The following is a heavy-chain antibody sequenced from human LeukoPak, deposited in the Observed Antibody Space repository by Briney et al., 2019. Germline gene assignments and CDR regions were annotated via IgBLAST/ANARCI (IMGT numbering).Heavy chain of an antibody. CDR3: TRGTYSSGWYYFDY. Sequence: GGSLRLSCAASGFTVSSNYMSWVRQAPGKGLEWVSVIYSGGSTYYADSVKGRFTISRDNSKNTLYLQMNSLRAEDTAVYYCTRGTYSSGWYYFDYWGQGTLVTVSS. J-gene: IGHJ4*02. V-gene: IGHV3-66*01. CDR2: IYSGGST. D-gene: IGHD6-19*01. CDR1: GFTVSSNY.